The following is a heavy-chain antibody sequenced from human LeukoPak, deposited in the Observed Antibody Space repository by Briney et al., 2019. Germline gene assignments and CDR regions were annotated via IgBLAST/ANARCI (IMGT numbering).Heavy chain of an antibody. J-gene: IGHJ6*02. V-gene: IGHV4-34*01. CDR3: AGDVLLWFGSPKGQYYYYYGMDV. CDR2: INHSGST. CDR1: GGSFSGYY. Sequence: KPSETLSLTCAVYGGSFSGYYWSWIRQPPGKGLEWIGEINHSGSTNYNPSLKSRVTISVDTSKNQFSLKLSSVTAADTAVYYCAGDVLLWFGSPKGQYYYYYGMDVWGQGTTVTVSS. D-gene: IGHD3-10*01.